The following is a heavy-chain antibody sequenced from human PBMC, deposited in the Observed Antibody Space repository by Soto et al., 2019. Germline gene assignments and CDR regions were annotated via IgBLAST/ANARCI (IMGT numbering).Heavy chain of an antibody. Sequence: SETLSLTCTVSGGSISSYYWSWIRQPPGKGLEWIGYIYYSGSTNYNPSLKSRVTISVDTSKNQFSLKLSSVTAADTAVYYCARAPLDYYYYYMEGWGQGTTVTVSS. V-gene: IGHV4-59*01. CDR2: IYYSGST. CDR3: ARAPLDYYYYYMEG. CDR1: GGSISSYY. J-gene: IGHJ6*03.